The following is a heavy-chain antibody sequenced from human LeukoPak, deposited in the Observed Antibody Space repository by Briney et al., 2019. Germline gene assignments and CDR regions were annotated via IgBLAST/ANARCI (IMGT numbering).Heavy chain of an antibody. CDR2: ISGSGGST. CDR1: GFTFSSYA. Sequence: GGSLRLSCAASGFTFSSYAMSWVRQAPGKGLEWVSAISGSGGSTYYADSVKGRFTISRDNSKNTLYLQMNSLRAEDTAVYYCTKDIAVAGRNWFDPWGQGTLVTVSS. CDR3: TKDIAVAGRNWFDP. J-gene: IGHJ5*02. V-gene: IGHV3-23*01. D-gene: IGHD6-19*01.